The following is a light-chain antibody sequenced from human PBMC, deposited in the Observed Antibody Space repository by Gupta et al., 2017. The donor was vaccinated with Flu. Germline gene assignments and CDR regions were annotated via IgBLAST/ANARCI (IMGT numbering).Light chain of an antibody. V-gene: IGLV1-51*02. CDR3: GTWDNSLSAWV. Sequence: KVTISCSGSSSNIGNNFVSWYQQLPGTAPKLLIYENNKRPSGIPDRFSGSKSGTSATLGITGLQTGDEADYYCGTWDNSLSAWVFGGGTKLTVL. J-gene: IGLJ3*02. CDR2: ENN. CDR1: SSNIGNNF.